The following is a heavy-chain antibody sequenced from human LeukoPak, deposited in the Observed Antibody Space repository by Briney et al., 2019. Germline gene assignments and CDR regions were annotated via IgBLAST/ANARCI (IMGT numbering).Heavy chain of an antibody. J-gene: IGHJ3*02. Sequence: ASVKVSCKASGYTFTSYDINWVRQATGQGLEWMGGIIPIFGTANYAQKFQGRVTITTDESTSTAYMELSSLRSEDTAVYYCAREVDYYDSSGYFTGAFDIWGQGTMVTVSS. CDR1: GYTFTSYD. D-gene: IGHD3-22*01. V-gene: IGHV1-69*05. CDR3: AREVDYYDSSGYFTGAFDI. CDR2: IIPIFGTA.